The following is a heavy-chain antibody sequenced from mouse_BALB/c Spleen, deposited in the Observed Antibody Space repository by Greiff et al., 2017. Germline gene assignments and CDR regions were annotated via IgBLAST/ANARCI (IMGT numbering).Heavy chain of an antibody. CDR1: GYTFTDYA. CDR2: ISTYYGDA. Sequence: QVQLQQSGAELVRPGVSVKISCKGSGYTFTDYAMHWVKQSHVKRLEWIGVISTYYGDASYNQKFKGKATMTVDKSSSTAYMELASLTSEDSAIYYCARGRKLRSLYAMDYWGQGTSVTVSS. V-gene: IGHV1S137*01. D-gene: IGHD1-1*01. J-gene: IGHJ4*01. CDR3: ARGRKLRSLYAMDY.